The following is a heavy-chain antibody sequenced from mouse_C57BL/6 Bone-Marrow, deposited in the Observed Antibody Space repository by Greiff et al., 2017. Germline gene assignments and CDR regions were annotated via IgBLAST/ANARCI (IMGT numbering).Heavy chain of an antibody. D-gene: IGHD1-1*01. CDR2: IDPENGDT. Sequence: EVKLEESGAELVRPGASVKLSCTASGFNIKDDYMHWVKQRPEQGLEWIGWIDPENGDTKYAPKFQGKATITADTSSNTAYLQLSSLTSEDTAIYYCGITPWFAYWGQGTLVTVSA. V-gene: IGHV14-4*01. CDR1: GFNIKDDY. J-gene: IGHJ3*01. CDR3: GITPWFAY.